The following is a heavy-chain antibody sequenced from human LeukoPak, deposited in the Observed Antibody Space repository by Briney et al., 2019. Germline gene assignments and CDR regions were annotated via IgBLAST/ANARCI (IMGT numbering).Heavy chain of an antibody. CDR1: GGTFSSYA. CDR2: IIPIFGTA. V-gene: IGHV1-69*05. D-gene: IGHD4-17*01. CDR3: ARATTVTTVGWDDY. Sequence: ASVKVSCKASGGTFSSYAISWVRQAPGQGLEWMGGIIPIFGTANYAQKFQGRVTITTDESTSTAYMELSSLRSEDTAVYYCARATTVTTVGWDDYWGQGTLVTVSS. J-gene: IGHJ4*02.